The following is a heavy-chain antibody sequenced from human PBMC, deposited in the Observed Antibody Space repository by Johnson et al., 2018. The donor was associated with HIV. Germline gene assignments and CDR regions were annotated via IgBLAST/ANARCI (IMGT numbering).Heavy chain of an antibody. CDR2: ISGSGTNI. D-gene: IGHD1-1*01. CDR1: GFTFSDYY. V-gene: IGHV3-11*04. J-gene: IGHJ3*02. CDR3: ARPQGTGDAFDI. Sequence: QVQLVESGGGLVQPGGSLRLSCAASGFTFSDYYMSWIRQAPGKGLEWVSYISGSGTNIYYADSVKGRFTISRDNAKKSLFLQMNSLRAEDTAVYYCARPQGTGDAFDIWGQGTMVTVSS.